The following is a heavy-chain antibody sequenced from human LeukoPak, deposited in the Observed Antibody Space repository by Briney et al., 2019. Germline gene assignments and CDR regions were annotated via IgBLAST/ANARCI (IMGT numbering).Heavy chain of an antibody. D-gene: IGHD1-26*01. J-gene: IGHJ4*02. V-gene: IGHV3-23*01. CDR1: GFPFSTYA. CDR2: IGGSGSST. CDR3: AKQGSGSYLDH. Sequence: PGGSLRLSCAASGFPFSTYAMSWVRPAPGKGLEWVSSIGGSGSSTYYADSVKGRFTISRDNSKNTLYLQMNSLRAEDTAVYYCAKQGSGSYLDHWGQGTLVTVSS.